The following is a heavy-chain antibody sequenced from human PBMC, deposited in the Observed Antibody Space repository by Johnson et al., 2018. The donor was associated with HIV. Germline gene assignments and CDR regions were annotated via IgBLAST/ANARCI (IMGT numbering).Heavy chain of an antibody. J-gene: IGHJ3*02. CDR2: ISYDGNNK. CDR3: ARDWVIGDAFDI. D-gene: IGHD2-21*01. CDR1: GFTFSSYG. Sequence: QVQLVESGGGLVKPGGSLRLSCAASGFTFSSYGMLWVRQAPGKGLEWVAVISYDGNNKYYADSVKGRFTISRDNAKNSLYLQMNSLRAEDTAVYYCARDWVIGDAFDIWGQGTKVTVSS. V-gene: IGHV3-30*03.